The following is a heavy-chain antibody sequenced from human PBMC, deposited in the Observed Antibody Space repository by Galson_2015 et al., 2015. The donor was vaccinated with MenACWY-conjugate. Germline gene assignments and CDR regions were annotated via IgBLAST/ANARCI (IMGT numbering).Heavy chain of an antibody. V-gene: IGHV1-2*04. CDR2: INPNSGGT. Sequence: SVKVSCKASGYTFTGYYMHWVRQAPGQGLEWMGWINPNSGGTNYAQKFQGWVTMTRDTSISTAHVELSRLRSDDTPVYYCARPQGYGDYDVGMDVWGQGTTVTVSS. CDR1: GYTFTGYY. J-gene: IGHJ6*02. D-gene: IGHD4-17*01. CDR3: ARPQGYGDYDVGMDV.